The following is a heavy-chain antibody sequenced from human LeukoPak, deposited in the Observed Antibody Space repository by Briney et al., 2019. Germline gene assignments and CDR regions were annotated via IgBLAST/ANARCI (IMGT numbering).Heavy chain of an antibody. V-gene: IGHV3-7*01. J-gene: IGHJ4*02. D-gene: IGHD1-1*01. CDR1: GFTLGSNW. CDR3: ARDYVGGWNDY. Sequence: GGSLRLSCSASGFTLGSNWMSWVRQTTEKGLECVAKIREDGNEKFYVDSVKGRFTISRDNAKSSLYLQMNSLRVEDTGVYFCARDYVGGWNDYWGQGTLVTVSS. CDR2: IREDGNEK.